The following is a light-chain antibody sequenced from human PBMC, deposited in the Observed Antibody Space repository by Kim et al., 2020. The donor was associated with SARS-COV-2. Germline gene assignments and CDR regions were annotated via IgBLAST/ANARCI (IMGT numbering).Light chain of an antibody. J-gene: IGLJ3*02. CDR1: SSNIGSNY. CDR2: RNN. V-gene: IGLV1-47*01. CDR3: AAWDDSMSGWV. Sequence: QSVLTQPPSASGTPGQRVTISCSGSSSNIGSNYVYWYQQLPGTAPKLLIYRNNHRPSGVPDRFSGSKSGTSASLAIIGLRSEDEADYYCAAWDDSMSGWVFGGGTQLTVL.